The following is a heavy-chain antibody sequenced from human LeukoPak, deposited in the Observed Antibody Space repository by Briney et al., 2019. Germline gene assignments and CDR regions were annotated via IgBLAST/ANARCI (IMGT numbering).Heavy chain of an antibody. CDR2: ISAYNGNT. D-gene: IGHD3-9*01. V-gene: IGHV1-18*01. CDR1: GYTFTSYG. CDR3: ARVGDILTGSKNWFDP. J-gene: IGHJ5*02. Sequence: ASVKVSCKASGYTFTSYGISWVRQAPGQGLEWMGWISAYNGNTNYAQKFQGRVTMTRDTSISTAYMELSRLRSDDTAVYYCARVGDILTGSKNWFDPWGQGTLVTVSS.